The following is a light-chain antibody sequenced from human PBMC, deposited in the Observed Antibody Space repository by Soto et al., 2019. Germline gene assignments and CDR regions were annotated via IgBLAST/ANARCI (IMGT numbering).Light chain of an antibody. V-gene: IGKV3-11*01. CDR2: STS. CDR1: QSVGDTY. Sequence: EIVLTQSPGTLSLSPGGRATLSCRASQSVGDTYLAWYQQKPGQAPRLLMYSTSNRATGIPARFSGSGSGTDFTLTSSSLEPEDFAVYYCQQRSNWPLTFGGGTKVDIK. J-gene: IGKJ4*01. CDR3: QQRSNWPLT.